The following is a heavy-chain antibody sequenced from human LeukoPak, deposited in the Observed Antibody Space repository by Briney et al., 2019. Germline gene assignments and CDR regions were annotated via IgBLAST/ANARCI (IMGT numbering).Heavy chain of an antibody. D-gene: IGHD3-10*01. CDR3: ASWYYGSGGYGGTTFVNWFDP. J-gene: IGHJ5*02. CDR1: GGTFSSYA. Sequence: SVKVSCKASGGTFSSYAISWVRQAPGQGLEWMGRIIPILGIANYAQKFQGRVTITADKSTSTAYMELSSLRSEDTAVYYCASWYYGSGGYGGTTFVNWFDPWGQGTLVTVSS. CDR2: IIPILGIA. V-gene: IGHV1-69*04.